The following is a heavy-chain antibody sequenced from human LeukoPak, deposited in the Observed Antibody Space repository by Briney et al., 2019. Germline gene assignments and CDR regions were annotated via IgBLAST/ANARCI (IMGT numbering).Heavy chain of an antibody. J-gene: IGHJ6*03. Sequence: GRSLRLSCGASGFTFSDYSMNWVRQAPGKGLAWVASITSAGGYRYYADSVKGRFTISRDNAQNSLFLQMDSLRPEGTAVYFCATSGGFVLPNAITGNWYMDVWGRGTTVTVSS. CDR2: ITSAGGYR. CDR3: ATSGGFVLPNAITGNWYMDV. V-gene: IGHV3-21*06. D-gene: IGHD2-2*01. CDR1: GFTFSDYS.